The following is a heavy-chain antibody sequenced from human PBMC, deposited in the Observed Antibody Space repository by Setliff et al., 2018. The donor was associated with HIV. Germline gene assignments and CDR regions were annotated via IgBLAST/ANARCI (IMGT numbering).Heavy chain of an antibody. Sequence: SETLSLTCAVYGGSFSGYYWTWIRQPPGKGLEWIGEITHSGSTNYNPSLETRVTISVDTSKNQFSLKLSSVTAADTAVYYCAKGVAGLQYYYYYRDVWGKGTTVTVSS. J-gene: IGHJ6*03. V-gene: IGHV4-34*01. D-gene: IGHD6-19*01. CDR2: ITHSGST. CDR1: GGSFSGYY. CDR3: AKGVAGLQYYYYYRDV.